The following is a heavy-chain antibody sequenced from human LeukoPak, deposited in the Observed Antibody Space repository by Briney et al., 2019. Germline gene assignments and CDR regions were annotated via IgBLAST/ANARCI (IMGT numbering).Heavy chain of an antibody. CDR1: GGSINSNNYY. CDR2: IYSSGSA. J-gene: IGHJ5*02. Sequence: SETLSLTCTVSGGSINSNNYYWGWIRQPPGKGLEWIGSIYSSGSAYYNPSLKSRVTISVDTSKNQFSLKLSSVTAADTAVYYCARVRVLQYYDFWSGRNWFDPWGQGTLVTVSS. V-gene: IGHV4-39*07. CDR3: ARVRVLQYYDFWSGRNWFDP. D-gene: IGHD3-3*01.